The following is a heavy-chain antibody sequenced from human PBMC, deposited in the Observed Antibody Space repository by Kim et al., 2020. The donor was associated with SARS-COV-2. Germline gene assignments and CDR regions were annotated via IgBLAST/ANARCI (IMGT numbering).Heavy chain of an antibody. CDR2: ISYDGSNK. CDR1: GFTFSSYG. D-gene: IGHD1-26*01. J-gene: IGHJ2*01. CDR3: AKDVGATDWYFDL. Sequence: GGSLRLSCAASGFTFSSYGIHWVRQAPGKGLEWVAVISYDGSNKYYADSVKGRFTISRDNSKNTLYLQMNSLRAEDTAVYYCAKDVGATDWYFDLWGRGT. V-gene: IGHV3-30*18.